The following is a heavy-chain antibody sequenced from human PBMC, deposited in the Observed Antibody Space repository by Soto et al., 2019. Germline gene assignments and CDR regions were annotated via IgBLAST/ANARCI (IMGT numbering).Heavy chain of an antibody. V-gene: IGHV1-69*13. Sequence: SVKVSCKASGGTFSSYAISWVRQAPGQGLEWMGGIIPIFGTANYAQKFQGRVTITADESTSTAYMELSSLRSEDTAVYYCASTNDPVHDAFDIWGQGTMVTVSS. J-gene: IGHJ3*02. D-gene: IGHD2-8*01. CDR3: ASTNDPVHDAFDI. CDR2: IIPIFGTA. CDR1: GGTFSSYA.